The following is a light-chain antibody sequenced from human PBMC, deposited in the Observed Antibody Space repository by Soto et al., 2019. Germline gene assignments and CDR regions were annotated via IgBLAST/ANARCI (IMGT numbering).Light chain of an antibody. Sequence: DVQMTQSPFTLSASVGDRVTITCRASQNIGGWLAWYQQKPGKAPKVIITKTSILEGGVPSRFSGSVSGTEFTLTITSLQPEDFATYYCQQYKDYPLTFGGGTKVEIK. CDR3: QQYKDYPLT. CDR1: QNIGGW. J-gene: IGKJ4*01. V-gene: IGKV1-5*03. CDR2: KTS.